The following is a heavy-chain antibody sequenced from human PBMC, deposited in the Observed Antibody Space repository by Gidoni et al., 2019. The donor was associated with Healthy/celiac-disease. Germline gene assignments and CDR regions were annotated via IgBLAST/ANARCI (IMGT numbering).Heavy chain of an antibody. Sequence: VQLVESGGGWVQPGGSLRLSCAASGFTFSSYWMSWVRQAPGTGLEWVANIKQDGSEKYYVDSVKGRFTISRDNAKNSLYLQMNSLRAEDTAVYYCARAGYSSSWYRDAFDIWGQGTMVTVSS. CDR2: IKQDGSEK. CDR1: GFTFSSYW. CDR3: ARAGYSSSWYRDAFDI. V-gene: IGHV3-7*04. J-gene: IGHJ3*02. D-gene: IGHD6-13*01.